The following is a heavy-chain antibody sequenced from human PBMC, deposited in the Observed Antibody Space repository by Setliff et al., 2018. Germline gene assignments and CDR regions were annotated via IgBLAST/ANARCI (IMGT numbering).Heavy chain of an antibody. Sequence: TSETLSLTCSLSGVTIGGNNYYYWAWIRQPPGKGLEWIGTISYSGGAFYNPSLKSRGAISLDTSRNQFSLELSSVTAADTAVYYCARDPGVHSGTWCLDSWGQGTQVTVSS. CDR3: ARDPGVHSGTWCLDS. V-gene: IGHV4-39*07. CDR1: GVTIGGNNYYY. CDR2: ISYSGGA. D-gene: IGHD2-8*01. J-gene: IGHJ4*02.